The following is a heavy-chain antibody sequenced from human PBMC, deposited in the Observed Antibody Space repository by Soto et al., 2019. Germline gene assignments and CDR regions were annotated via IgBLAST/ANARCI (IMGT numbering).Heavy chain of an antibody. CDR1: GGSISSSSYY. Sequence: QLQLQESGPGLVKPSETLSLTCTVSGGSISSSSYYWGWIRQPPGKGLEWIGSIYYSGSTYYNPSLKSRVTISVYTSKNQFSLKLSSVTAADTAVYYCARPNDYGDFNWFDPWGQGTLVTVSS. D-gene: IGHD4-17*01. CDR3: ARPNDYGDFNWFDP. V-gene: IGHV4-39*01. CDR2: IYYSGST. J-gene: IGHJ5*02.